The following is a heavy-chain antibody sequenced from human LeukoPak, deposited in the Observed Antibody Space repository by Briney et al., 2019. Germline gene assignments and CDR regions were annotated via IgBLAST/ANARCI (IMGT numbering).Heavy chain of an antibody. CDR2: ISHSGNT. D-gene: IGHD4-11*01. Sequence: SETLSLTCTVSGASINSYYWSWIRQPPGKGLEWVACISHSGNTNYNPSLKTRVTISADTSKSQISLKLTPVTAADTATYYCARHYSTDPFDYWGQGTPVTVSS. CDR3: ARHYSTDPFDY. CDR1: GASINSYY. J-gene: IGHJ4*02. V-gene: IGHV4-59*08.